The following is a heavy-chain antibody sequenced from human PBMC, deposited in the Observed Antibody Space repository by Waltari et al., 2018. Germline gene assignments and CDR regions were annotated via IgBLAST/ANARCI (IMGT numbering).Heavy chain of an antibody. V-gene: IGHV3-30*01. J-gene: IGHJ4*02. Sequence: QVQLVESGGGVVQPGRSLRLSCAASGFTFSTLFVHWVRQAPGKGLEWLAVMSPDGGLSYYADSVKGRFTISRDNSRNTLFLQMNGLRPDDTAVYFCARDPLPGPPDFFDYWGQGTLVSVSS. D-gene: IGHD1-1*01. CDR1: GFTFSTLF. CDR2: MSPDGGLS. CDR3: ARDPLPGPPDFFDY.